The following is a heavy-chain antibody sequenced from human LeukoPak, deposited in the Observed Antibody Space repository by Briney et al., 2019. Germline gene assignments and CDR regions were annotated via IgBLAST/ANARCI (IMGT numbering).Heavy chain of an antibody. CDR3: ARQTYGDSASPHFDY. CDR1: GFTFSSYA. CDR2: ISSSSSYI. V-gene: IGHV3-21*01. Sequence: SGGSLRLSCAASGFTFSSYAMSWVRQAPGKGLEWVSSISSSSSYIYYADSVKGRFTISRDNAKNSLYLQMNSLRAEDTAVYYCARQTYGDSASPHFDYWGQGTLATVSS. J-gene: IGHJ4*02. D-gene: IGHD4-17*01.